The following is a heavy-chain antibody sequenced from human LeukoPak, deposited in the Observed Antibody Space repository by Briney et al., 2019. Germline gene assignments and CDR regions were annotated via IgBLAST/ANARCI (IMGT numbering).Heavy chain of an antibody. CDR3: ARQPVSTDFDWLSP. V-gene: IGHV1-2*02. D-gene: IGHD3-9*01. J-gene: IGHJ3*01. Sequence: ASVKVSCKTSGYSFTGHYLHWVRQAPGQGLEWMGWINPNSGATNYTQHFQGRVTMTRDTSIRTAYMELSRLRSDDTATYYCARQPVSTDFDWLSPWGQGTMVTVSS. CDR2: INPNSGAT. CDR1: GYSFTGHY.